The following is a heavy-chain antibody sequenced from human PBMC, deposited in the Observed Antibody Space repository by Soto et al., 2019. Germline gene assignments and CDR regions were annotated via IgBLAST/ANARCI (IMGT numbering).Heavy chain of an antibody. J-gene: IGHJ4*02. CDR1: GGSISSSSYY. D-gene: IGHD2-15*01. CDR3: ARQKSLLGYCSGGSCYIDY. V-gene: IGHV4-39*01. CDR2: IYYSGST. Sequence: SETLSLTCTVSGGSISSSSYYWGWIRQPPGKGLEWIGSIYYSGSTYYNPSLKSRVTISVDTSKNQFSLKLSSVTAADTAVYYCARQKSLLGYCSGGSCYIDYWGQGTLVTVSS.